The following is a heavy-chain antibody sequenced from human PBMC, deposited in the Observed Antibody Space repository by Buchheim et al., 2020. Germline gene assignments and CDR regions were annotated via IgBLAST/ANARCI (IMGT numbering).Heavy chain of an antibody. CDR1: GFTFSSYA. J-gene: IGHJ6*02. CDR2: ISGSGGST. V-gene: IGHV3-23*01. D-gene: IGHD6-19*01. CDR3: AREVRSGWYSYYYYGMDV. Sequence: EVQLLESGGGLVQPGGSLRLSCAASGFTFSSYAMSWVRQAPGKGLEWVSAISGSGGSTYYADSVKGRFTISRDNSKNSLYLQMNSLRAEETALYYCAREVRSGWYSYYYYGMDVWGQGTT.